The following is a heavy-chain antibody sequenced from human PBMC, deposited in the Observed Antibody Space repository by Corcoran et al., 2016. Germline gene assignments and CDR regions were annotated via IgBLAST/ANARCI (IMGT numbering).Heavy chain of an antibody. V-gene: IGHV4-39*01. D-gene: IGHD2-15*01. Sequence: QLRLHESGPGLVKPSETLSLTCTVSGASIRSGLYYWAWLRQPPGKGLEWIGSVYYSGTADYNPSLRGRVTVSVDTSNNQFSLTVNSVTAAETAVFYCARSSYSYDSWFDPWGQGTLVTVSS. CDR3: ARSSYSYDSWFDP. CDR1: GASIRSGLYY. J-gene: IGHJ5*02. CDR2: VYYSGTA.